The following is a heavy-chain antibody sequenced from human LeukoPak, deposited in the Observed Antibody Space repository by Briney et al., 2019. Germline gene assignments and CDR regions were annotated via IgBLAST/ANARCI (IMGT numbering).Heavy chain of an antibody. V-gene: IGHV4-59*01. J-gene: IGHJ3*02. CDR3: ARDGEQLWANDAFDI. CDR2: IYYSGST. CDR1: GGSISSYY. Sequence: SETLSLTCTVSGGSISSYYWSWIRQPPGKGLEWVGYIYYSGSTNYNPSLTSRVTISVDTSKNQFSLKLSSVTAADTAVYYCARDGEQLWANDAFDIWGQGTMVTVSS. D-gene: IGHD5-18*01.